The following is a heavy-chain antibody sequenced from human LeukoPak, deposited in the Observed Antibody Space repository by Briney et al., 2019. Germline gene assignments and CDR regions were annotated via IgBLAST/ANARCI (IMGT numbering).Heavy chain of an antibody. V-gene: IGHV4-59*12. CDR2: IYYSGST. CDR1: GGSISSYY. D-gene: IGHD6-13*01. CDR3: ARLWYSSSWHLPFDY. J-gene: IGHJ4*02. Sequence: SETLSLTCTVSGGSISSYYWSWIRQPPGKGLEWIGYIYYSGSTNYNPSLKSRVTISVDTSKNQFSLKLSSVTAADTAVYYCARLWYSSSWHLPFDYWGQGTLVTVSS.